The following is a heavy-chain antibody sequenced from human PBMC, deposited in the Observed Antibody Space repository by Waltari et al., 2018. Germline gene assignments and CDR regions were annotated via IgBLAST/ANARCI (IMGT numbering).Heavy chain of an antibody. V-gene: IGHV1-69*13. Sequence: QVQLVQSGAEVKKPGSSVKVSCKASVGTFSSYAISWLRQAPGQGLEWMGGSIPIFGKANYEQKFQGRVTSNEDESTSTAYMELSSLRSEDTAVDYCATSITMVQGVIPTSFDYWGQGTLVTVSS. J-gene: IGHJ4*02. CDR2: SIPIFGKA. CDR3: ATSITMVQGVIPTSFDY. D-gene: IGHD3-10*01. CDR1: VGTFSSYA.